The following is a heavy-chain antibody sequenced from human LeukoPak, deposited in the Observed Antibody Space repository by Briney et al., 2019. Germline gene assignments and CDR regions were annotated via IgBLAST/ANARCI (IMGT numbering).Heavy chain of an antibody. V-gene: IGHV3-30*02. CDR2: IRYDGSNK. Sequence: GGSLRLSCAASGFTFSSYGMHWVRQAPGKGLEWVAFIRYDGSNKYYADSVKGRFTISRDNSKNTLYLQMNSLRAEDTVVYYCAKDLATRVGATLDYWGQGTLVTVSS. D-gene: IGHD1-26*01. CDR3: AKDLATRVGATLDY. J-gene: IGHJ4*02. CDR1: GFTFSSYG.